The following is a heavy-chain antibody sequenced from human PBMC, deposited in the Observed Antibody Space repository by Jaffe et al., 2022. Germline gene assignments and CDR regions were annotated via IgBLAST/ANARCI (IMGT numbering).Heavy chain of an antibody. J-gene: IGHJ4*02. CDR1: DYSISSGYY. Sequence: QVQLQESGPGLVKPSETLSLTCAVSDYSISSGYYWGWIRQPPGKGLEWIGTIYHSGTTYYNPSLKSRVTISVDTSKNQFSLKLSSVTATDTAVYYCARVPWGRTDYWGQGTLVTVSS. CDR3: ARVPWGRTDY. V-gene: IGHV4-38-2*01. D-gene: IGHD7-27*01. CDR2: IYHSGTT.